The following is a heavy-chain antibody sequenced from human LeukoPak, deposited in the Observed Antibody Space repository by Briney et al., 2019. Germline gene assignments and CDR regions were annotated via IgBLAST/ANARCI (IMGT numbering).Heavy chain of an antibody. CDR1: GFTFSSYS. V-gene: IGHV3-48*04. D-gene: IGHD3-10*02. CDR3: AELGITMIGGV. J-gene: IGHJ6*04. CDR2: ISSSSSTI. Sequence: GGSLRLPCAASGFTFSSYSMNWVRQAPGKGLEWVSYISSSSSTIYYADSVKGRFTISRDNAKNSLYLQMNSLRAEDTAVYYCAELGITMIGGVWGKGTTVTISS.